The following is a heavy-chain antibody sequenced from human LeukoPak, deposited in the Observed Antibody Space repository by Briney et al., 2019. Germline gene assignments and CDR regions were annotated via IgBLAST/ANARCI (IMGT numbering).Heavy chain of an antibody. J-gene: IGHJ5*02. CDR2: VYHDGST. CDR3: ARDFFGRAAGTGNWFDP. V-gene: IGHV4-4*02. Sequence: SGTLSLTCAVSGGSISSSNWWSWVRQPPGKGLEWIGSVYHDGSTYYNPSLKSRVTVSADTSKNQISLSLSSVTATDTAVYYCARDFFGRAAGTGNWFDPWGQGTLVTVSS. CDR1: GGSISSSNW. D-gene: IGHD6-13*01.